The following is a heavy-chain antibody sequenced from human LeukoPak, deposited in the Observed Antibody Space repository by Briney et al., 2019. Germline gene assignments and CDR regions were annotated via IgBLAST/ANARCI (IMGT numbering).Heavy chain of an antibody. V-gene: IGHV4-38-2*01. Sequence: SETLSLTCAVSGYSLSSGYYWGWIRQPPGNGLEWIGRIYYSGSTYYNPSLKRRVTISVDTCKNQFSLKLSSVTAADTAVYYCARNTYYYGSGSEKDDYWGQGTLVTVSS. CDR2: IYYSGST. D-gene: IGHD3-10*01. CDR1: GYSLSSGYY. J-gene: IGHJ4*02. CDR3: ARNTYYYGSGSEKDDY.